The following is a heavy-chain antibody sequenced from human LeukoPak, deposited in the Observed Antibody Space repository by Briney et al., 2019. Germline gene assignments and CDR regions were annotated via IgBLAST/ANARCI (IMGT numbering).Heavy chain of an antibody. V-gene: IGHV3-9*01. CDR2: ISWNSGSI. Sequence: PGGSLRLSCAASGFTFDDYAMHWVRQAPGKGLEWVSGISWNSGSIGYADSVKGRFTISRDNAKNSLYLQMNSLRAEDTALYYCAKATSAYYYDSSGYPDYWGQGTLVTVPS. J-gene: IGHJ4*02. CDR3: AKATSAYYYDSSGYPDY. CDR1: GFTFDDYA. D-gene: IGHD3-22*01.